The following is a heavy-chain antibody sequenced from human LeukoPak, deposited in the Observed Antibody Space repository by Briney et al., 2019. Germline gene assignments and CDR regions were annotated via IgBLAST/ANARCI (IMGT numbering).Heavy chain of an antibody. Sequence: GRSLSLSCTASGFTFGDYAMSWVRQAPGKGLEWVGFIRSKAYSGTPEYAASVKGRFTISRDDSKSIAYLQMDSLKTEDTAVYYCTREPPYYDSSGYYFGYYYGMDVWGQGTTVTVSS. CDR1: GFTFGDYA. CDR2: IRSKAYSGTP. D-gene: IGHD3-22*01. CDR3: TREPPYYDSSGYYFGYYYGMDV. V-gene: IGHV3-49*04. J-gene: IGHJ6*02.